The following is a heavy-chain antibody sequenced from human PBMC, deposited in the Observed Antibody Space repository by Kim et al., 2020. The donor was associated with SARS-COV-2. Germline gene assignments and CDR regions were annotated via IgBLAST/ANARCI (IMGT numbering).Heavy chain of an antibody. D-gene: IGHD6-25*01. Sequence: QNRRQKYHADSMKGRFTNSRDNVKNSLFLQMSSLRPEDTAMYYCEDPPTGFWGQGTLVTVSS. V-gene: IGHV3-7*01. CDR3: EDPPTGF. J-gene: IGHJ4*02. CDR2: QNRRQK.